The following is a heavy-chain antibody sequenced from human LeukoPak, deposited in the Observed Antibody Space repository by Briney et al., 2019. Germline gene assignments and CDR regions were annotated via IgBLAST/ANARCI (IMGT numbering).Heavy chain of an antibody. CDR2: IKSDGST. J-gene: IGHJ1*01. D-gene: IGHD3-22*01. Sequence: GGSLRLSCAASGFTFSTYWMHWVRQAPGKGLVWVSRIKSDGSTNYANSVKGRFTISRDNAKNTVSLQMNSLRPEDTGVYYCARAPSEIGGYYPEYFRHWGQGTPVTVSS. CDR1: GFTFSTYW. CDR3: ARAPSEIGGYYPEYFRH. V-gene: IGHV3-74*01.